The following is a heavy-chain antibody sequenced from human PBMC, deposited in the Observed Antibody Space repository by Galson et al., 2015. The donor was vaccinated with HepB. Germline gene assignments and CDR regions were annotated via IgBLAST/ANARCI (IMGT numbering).Heavy chain of an antibody. V-gene: IGHV4-59*08. CDR3: ARHRPGPFDY. Sequence: LSLTCTVSGGSISNSYWSWIRQPPGKGLEWIAYIYYSGTTNYNPSLMSRVTISVDTSNNQFSLKLNSVTAADTAVYYCARHRPGPFDYWGQGTLVTVSS. J-gene: IGHJ4*02. CDR1: GGSISNSY. CDR2: IYYSGTT.